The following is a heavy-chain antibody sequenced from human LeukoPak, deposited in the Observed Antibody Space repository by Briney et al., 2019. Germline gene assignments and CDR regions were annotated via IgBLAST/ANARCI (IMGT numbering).Heavy chain of an antibody. D-gene: IGHD3-3*01. J-gene: IGHJ6*02. CDR3: AKDGIAYYDFWSGPYYYGMDV. Sequence: GRSLRLSCAASGFTFSSYGMHWVRQAPGKGLEWVAVISYDGSNKYYADSVKGRFTISRDNSKNTLYLQMNSLRAEDTAVYYCAKDGIAYYDFWSGPYYYGMDVWGQGTTVTVSS. CDR1: GFTFSSYG. V-gene: IGHV3-30*18. CDR2: ISYDGSNK.